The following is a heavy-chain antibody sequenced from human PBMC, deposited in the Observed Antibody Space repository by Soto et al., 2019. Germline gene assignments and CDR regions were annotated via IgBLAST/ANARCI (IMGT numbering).Heavy chain of an antibody. CDR2: INHSGST. V-gene: IGHV4-34*01. J-gene: IGHJ4*02. D-gene: IGHD3-3*01. CDR3: ASSSTIDFWSGYPYYAIDY. Sequence: SETLSLTCAVYGGSFSGYYWSWIRQPPGKGLEWIGEINHSGSTNYNPSLKSRVTISVDTSKNQFSLKLSSVTAADTAVYYCASSSTIDFWSGYPYYAIDYWGQGTLVTVSS. CDR1: GGSFSGYY.